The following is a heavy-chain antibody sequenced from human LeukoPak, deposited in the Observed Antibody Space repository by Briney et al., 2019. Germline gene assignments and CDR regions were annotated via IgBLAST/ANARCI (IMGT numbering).Heavy chain of an antibody. CDR3: ARAPVATPSEFDY. D-gene: IGHD5-12*01. Sequence: SETLSLTCTVSGDSISSGGYYWSWIRQHPGKGLEWIGYISYSGNTYYNPSLRSRAAISADTPKNQFSLKLSSTTAADTAVYYCARAPVATPSEFDYWGQGTLVTVSS. V-gene: IGHV4-31*03. CDR2: ISYSGNT. J-gene: IGHJ4*02. CDR1: GDSISSGGYY.